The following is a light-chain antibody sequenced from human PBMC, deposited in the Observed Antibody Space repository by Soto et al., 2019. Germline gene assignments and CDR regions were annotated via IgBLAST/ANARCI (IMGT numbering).Light chain of an antibody. CDR1: RNVSIY. J-gene: IGKJ5*01. V-gene: IGKV1-39*01. CDR2: ATS. CDR3: QQSYKMPS. Sequence: IALTQSPYSLAASVGDRLTLTCRASRNVSIYLNWYQHKPGKGPTLLIHATSNLQIGVPSRFSGSGSGTEFTLTISSLEPEDFGTYYCQQSYKMPSFGQGTRLEI.